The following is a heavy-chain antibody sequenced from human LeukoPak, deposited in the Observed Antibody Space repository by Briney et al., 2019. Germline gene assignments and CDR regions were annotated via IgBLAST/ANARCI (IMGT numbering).Heavy chain of an antibody. J-gene: IGHJ6*03. V-gene: IGHV4-61*01. CDR2: IYYSGST. D-gene: IGHD3-10*01. Sequence: KPSETLSLTCTVSGYSISSGYYWGWIRQPPGKGLEWIGYIYYSGSTNYNPSLKSRVTISVDTSKNQFSLKLSSVTAADTAVYYCARDHWFGYYMDVWGKGTTVTISS. CDR1: GYSISSGYY. CDR3: ARDHWFGYYMDV.